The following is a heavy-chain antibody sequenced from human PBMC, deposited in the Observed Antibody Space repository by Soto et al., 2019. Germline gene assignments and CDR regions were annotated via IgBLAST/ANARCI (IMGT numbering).Heavy chain of an antibody. D-gene: IGHD4-17*01. CDR1: GYTFTSYG. CDR3: ARDPPYGHYASVFDI. CDR2: ISAYNGNT. J-gene: IGHJ3*02. Sequence: GASVKVSCKASGYTFTSYGISWVRQAPGQGLEWMGWISAYNGNTNYAQKLQGRVTMTTDTSTSTAYMELRSMRSDDTAAYYCARDPPYGHYASVFDIWGQGTRVSVSS. V-gene: IGHV1-18*01.